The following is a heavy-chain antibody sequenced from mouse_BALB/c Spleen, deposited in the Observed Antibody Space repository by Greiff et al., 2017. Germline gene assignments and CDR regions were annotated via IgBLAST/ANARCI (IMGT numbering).Heavy chain of an antibody. CDR2: ISSGSSTI. CDR3: ARSGITTVDAMDY. D-gene: IGHD1-1*01. Sequence: DVMLVESGGGLVQPGGSRKLSCAASGFTFSSFGMHWVRQAPEKGLEWVAYISSGSSTIYYADTVKGRFTISRDNPKNTLFLQMTSLRSEDTAMYYCARSGITTVDAMDYWGQGTSVTVSS. J-gene: IGHJ4*01. V-gene: IGHV5-17*02. CDR1: GFTFSSFG.